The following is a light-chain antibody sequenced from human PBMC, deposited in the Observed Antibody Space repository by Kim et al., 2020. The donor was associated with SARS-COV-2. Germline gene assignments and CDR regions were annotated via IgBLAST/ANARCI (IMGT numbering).Light chain of an antibody. V-gene: IGKV2-30*01. CDR1: PSCVYRKGNTY. J-gene: IGKJ1*01. CDR2: KVP. CDR3: MQGTNWSPT. Sequence: PASTSCRASPSCVYRKGNTYLTWFRKRPGQPPRRRVKKVPSRDSGAPEGFGGSGSGTDFTLKISRLEAEDVGIYYGMQGTNWSPTFGQGTKVDIK.